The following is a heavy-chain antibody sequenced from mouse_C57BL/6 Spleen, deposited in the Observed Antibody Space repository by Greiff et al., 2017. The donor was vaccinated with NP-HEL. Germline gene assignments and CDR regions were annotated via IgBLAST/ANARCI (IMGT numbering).Heavy chain of an antibody. J-gene: IGHJ1*03. Sequence: VQLQQPGAELVKPGASVKMSCKASGYTFTSYWITWVKPRPGQGLEWIGDIYPGSGSTNYNEKFKSKATLTVDTSSSTAYMQLSSLTSEDSAVYYCARSTYWYFDVWGTGTTVTVSS. V-gene: IGHV1-55*01. CDR2: IYPGSGST. CDR1: GYTFTSYW. CDR3: ARSTYWYFDV.